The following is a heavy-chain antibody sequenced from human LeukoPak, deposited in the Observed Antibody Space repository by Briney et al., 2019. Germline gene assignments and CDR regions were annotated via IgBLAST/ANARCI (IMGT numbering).Heavy chain of an antibody. CDR3: ARVTMVRGVTSYYYYGMDV. V-gene: IGHV4-59*01. CDR2: IYYSGST. J-gene: IGHJ6*02. Sequence: SETLSLTCTVSGGSISTYYWSWIRQPPGKGLEWIGYIYYSGSTNYNPSLKSRVTISVDTSKNQFSLKLSSVTAADTAVYYCARVTMVRGVTSYYYYGMDVWGQGTTVTVSS. CDR1: GGSISTYY. D-gene: IGHD3-10*01.